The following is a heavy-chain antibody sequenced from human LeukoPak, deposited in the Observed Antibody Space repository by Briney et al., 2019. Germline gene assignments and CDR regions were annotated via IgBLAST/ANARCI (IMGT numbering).Heavy chain of an antibody. D-gene: IGHD1-26*01. CDR1: GGSFSGYY. CDR3: ARGLEWELYYFDY. Sequence: PSETLSLTCAVYGGSFSGYYWSWIRQPPGKGLEWIGEINHSGSTNYNPSLKSRVTISVDTSKNQFSLKLSSVTAADTAVYYCARGLEWELYYFDYWGQGTLVTVSS. J-gene: IGHJ4*02. CDR2: INHSGST. V-gene: IGHV4-34*01.